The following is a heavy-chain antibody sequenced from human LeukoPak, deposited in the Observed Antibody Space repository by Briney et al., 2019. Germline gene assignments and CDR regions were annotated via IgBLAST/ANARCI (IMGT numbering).Heavy chain of an antibody. CDR2: IYYSGST. J-gene: IGHJ4*02. CDR1: GGSISSSSYY. D-gene: IGHD6-6*01. Sequence: SETLSLTCTVSGGSISSSSYYWGWIRQPPGKGLEWIGSIYYSGSTYYNLSLKSRVTISVDTSKNQFSLKLSSVTAADTAVYYCARHSLARPRGYYFDYWGQGTLVTVSS. CDR3: ARHSLARPRGYYFDY. V-gene: IGHV4-39*01.